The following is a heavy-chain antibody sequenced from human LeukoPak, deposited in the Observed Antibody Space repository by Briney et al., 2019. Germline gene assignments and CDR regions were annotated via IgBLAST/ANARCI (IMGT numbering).Heavy chain of an antibody. CDR2: IYSGGNT. D-gene: IGHD3-22*01. V-gene: IGHV3-66*01. CDR1: GFTVSTNY. J-gene: IGHJ6*01. Sequence: GGSLRLSCAASGFTVSTNYLSWVRQAPGKGLEWVSVIYSGGNTKYADSVKGRFTISRDNSKNTLYLQMNSLRAEDTAVYYCASYYDSSGYYVSPYYGMDVWGQGTTVTVSS. CDR3: ASYYDSSGYYVSPYYGMDV.